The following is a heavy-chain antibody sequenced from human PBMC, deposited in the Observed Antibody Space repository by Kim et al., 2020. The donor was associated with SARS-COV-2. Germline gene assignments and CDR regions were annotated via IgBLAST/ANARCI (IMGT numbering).Heavy chain of an antibody. V-gene: IGHV3-49*04. Sequence: GGSLRLSCTASGFTFGDYAMSWVRQAPGKGLEWVGFIRSKAYGGTTEYAASVKGRFTISRDDSKSIAYLQMNSLKTEDTAVYYCTRNRRLQLWTLWGQGTLVTVSS. D-gene: IGHD5-18*01. J-gene: IGHJ4*02. CDR3: TRNRRLQLWTL. CDR2: IRSKAYGGTT. CDR1: GFTFGDYA.